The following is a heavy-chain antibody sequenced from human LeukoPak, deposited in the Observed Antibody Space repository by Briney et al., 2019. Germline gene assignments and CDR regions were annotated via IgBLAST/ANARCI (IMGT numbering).Heavy chain of an antibody. V-gene: IGHV1-18*01. CDR2: ISAYNGNT. CDR1: GYTFTSYG. Sequence: ASVKVSYKASGYTFTSYGISWVRQAPGQGLEWMGWISAYNGNTNYAQKLQGRVTMTTDTSTSTAYMELSSLRSEDTAVYYCARNYVVVVAATRSYYYYGMDVWGQGTTVTVSS. J-gene: IGHJ6*02. CDR3: ARNYVVVVAATRSYYYYGMDV. D-gene: IGHD2-15*01.